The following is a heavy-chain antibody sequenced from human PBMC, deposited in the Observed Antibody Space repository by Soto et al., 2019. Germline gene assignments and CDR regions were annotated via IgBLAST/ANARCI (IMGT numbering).Heavy chain of an antibody. D-gene: IGHD2-15*01. CDR2: ISGSGGST. J-gene: IGHJ4*02. CDR3: TTDLSVVVVAATSH. V-gene: IGHV3-23*01. CDR1: GFTFSSYA. Sequence: GGSLRLSCAASGFTFSSYAMSWVRQAPGKGLEWVSAISGSGGSTYYADSVKGRFTISRDNSKNTLYLQMNSLRAEDTAVYYCTTDLSVVVVAATSHSGQATLVTVSS.